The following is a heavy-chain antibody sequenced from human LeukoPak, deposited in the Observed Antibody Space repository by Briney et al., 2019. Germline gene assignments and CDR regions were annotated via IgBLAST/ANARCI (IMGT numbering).Heavy chain of an antibody. J-gene: IGHJ4*02. Sequence: GGSLRLSCAASGFTFSSYAMSWVRQAPGKGLEWVSAISGSGGSTYYADSVKGRFTISRDNSKNTLYLQMNSPRAEDTAVYYCASLSPYTTAIDYWGQGTLVTVSS. CDR2: ISGSGGST. V-gene: IGHV3-23*01. CDR1: GFTFSSYA. D-gene: IGHD3-16*01. CDR3: ASLSPYTTAIDY.